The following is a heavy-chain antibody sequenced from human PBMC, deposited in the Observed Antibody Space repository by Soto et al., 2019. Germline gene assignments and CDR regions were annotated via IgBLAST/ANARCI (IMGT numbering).Heavy chain of an antibody. CDR2: LFYTGST. J-gene: IGHJ3*01. CDR1: GGSISDYY. Sequence: QVQLQESGPGLVKPSETLSLTCTVSGGSISDYYWSWIRQPPGKGLEWIGYLFYTGSTSYNPSLRGRVTMSVDTSKNHLSLKLTSVIAADTAVYYCARGNAVATPGAFAVWGPGTFVSVSS. CDR3: ARGNAVATPGAFAV. V-gene: IGHV4-59*01. D-gene: IGHD5-12*01.